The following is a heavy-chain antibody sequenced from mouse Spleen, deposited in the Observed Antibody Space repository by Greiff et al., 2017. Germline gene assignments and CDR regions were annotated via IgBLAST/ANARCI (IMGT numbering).Heavy chain of an antibody. D-gene: IGHD2-3*01. Sequence: VQLQQSGPELVKPGASVKISCKASGYAFSSSWMNWVKQRPGKGLEWIGRIYPGDGDTNYNGKFKGKATLTADKSSSTAYMQLSSLTSEDSAVYFCARGGLLPLFDYWGQGTTLTVSS. V-gene: IGHV1-82*01. J-gene: IGHJ2*01. CDR1: GYAFSSSW. CDR2: IYPGDGDT. CDR3: ARGGLLPLFDY.